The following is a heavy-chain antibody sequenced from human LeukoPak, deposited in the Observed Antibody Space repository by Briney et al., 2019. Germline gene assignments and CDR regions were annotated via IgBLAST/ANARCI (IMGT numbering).Heavy chain of an antibody. CDR1: GYTFTSYD. D-gene: IGHD3-10*01. Sequence: ASVKVSCKASGYTFTSYDINWVRQAPGQGLEWMGWISAYNGNTNYAQKLQGRVTMTTDTSTSTAYMELRSLRSDDTAVYYCARQREAYYYGSGEAFDIWGQGTMVTVSS. CDR2: ISAYNGNT. V-gene: IGHV1-18*01. CDR3: ARQREAYYYGSGEAFDI. J-gene: IGHJ3*02.